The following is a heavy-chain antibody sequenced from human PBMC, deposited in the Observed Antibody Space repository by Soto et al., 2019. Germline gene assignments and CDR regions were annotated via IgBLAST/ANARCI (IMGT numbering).Heavy chain of an antibody. J-gene: IGHJ6*02. D-gene: IGHD1-1*01. Sequence: GGSLRLSCAASGFTFSSYGMHWVRQAPGKGLEWVSVIWYDGSNKYYADSVKGRFTISRENSKNTLYLQMNSLRAEDTAVYYCARARSRRASYSYYGMDVWGQGTTVTVSS. CDR3: ARARSRRASYSYYGMDV. CDR2: IWYDGSNK. CDR1: GFTFSSYG. V-gene: IGHV3-33*01.